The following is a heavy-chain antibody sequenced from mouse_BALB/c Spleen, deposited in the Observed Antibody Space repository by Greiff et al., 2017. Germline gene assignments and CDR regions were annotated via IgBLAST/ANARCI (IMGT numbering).Heavy chain of an antibody. D-gene: IGHD2-3*01. CDR3: ARDNDGYFSWFAY. J-gene: IGHJ3*01. Sequence: VQLKESGGGLVQPGGSLKLSCAASGFTFSSYGMSWVRQTPDKRLELVATINSNGGSTYYPDSVKGRFTISRDNAKNTLYLQMSSLKSEDTAMYYCARDNDGYFSWFAYWGQGTLVTVSA. CDR1: GFTFSSYG. CDR2: INSNGGST. V-gene: IGHV5-6-3*01.